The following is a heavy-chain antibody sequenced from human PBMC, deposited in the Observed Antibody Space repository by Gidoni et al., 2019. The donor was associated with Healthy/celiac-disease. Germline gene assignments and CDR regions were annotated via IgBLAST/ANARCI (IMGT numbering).Heavy chain of an antibody. J-gene: IGHJ6*02. D-gene: IGHD2-2*02. CDR3: ARDRMQGVPAAIGYYYYGMDV. V-gene: IGHV4-61*01. CDR2: IYYSGST. CDR1: GGSVSSGSYS. Sequence: QVQLQESGPGLVKPSETLSLTCTVPGGSVSSGSYSWRWIRQPPGKGLEWIGYIYYSGSTNYNPSLKSRVTISVDTSKNQFSLKLSSVTAADTAVYYCARDRMQGVPAAIGYYYYGMDVWGQGTTVTVSS.